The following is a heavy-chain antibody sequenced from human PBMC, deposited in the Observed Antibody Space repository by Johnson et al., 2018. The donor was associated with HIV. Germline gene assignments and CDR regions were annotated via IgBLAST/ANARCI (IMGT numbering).Heavy chain of an antibody. CDR3: AKGRERRQWLVQYDAFDI. J-gene: IGHJ3*02. D-gene: IGHD6-19*01. Sequence: QVQLVESGGGVVQPGGSLRLSCTASGFTFSNYGIHWVRQAPGKGLEWVAFIRYDGNNKYYADSVKGRFTISRDKSKNTLYLQMISLRAEDTAVYYCAKGRERRQWLVQYDAFDIWGQGTMVTVSS. CDR2: IRYDGNNK. CDR1: GFTFSNYG. V-gene: IGHV3-30*02.